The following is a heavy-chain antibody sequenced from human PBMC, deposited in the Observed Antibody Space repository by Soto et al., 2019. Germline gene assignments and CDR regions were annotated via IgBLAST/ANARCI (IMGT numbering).Heavy chain of an antibody. Sequence: ALVKVSCKASGYTFTSYSMDWVRQAPGRGLEWMGWINTNTGNPTYAQGFTGRFVFSLDTSVSTAYLQICSLKAEDTAVYYCARSRSSGPYYDFWSGYYQNYYYYGMDVWG. CDR1: GYTFTSYS. J-gene: IGHJ6*02. D-gene: IGHD3-3*01. CDR3: ARSRSSGPYYDFWSGYYQNYYYYGMDV. V-gene: IGHV7-4-1*01. CDR2: INTNTGNP.